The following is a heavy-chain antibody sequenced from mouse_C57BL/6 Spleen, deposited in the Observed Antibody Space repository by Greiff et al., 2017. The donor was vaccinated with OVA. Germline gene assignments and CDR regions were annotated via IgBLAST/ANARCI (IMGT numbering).Heavy chain of an antibody. J-gene: IGHJ3*01. D-gene: IGHD1-1*01. Sequence: QVQLQQPGAELVRPGTSVKLSCKASGYTFTSYWMHWVKQRPGQGLEWIGVIDPSDSYTNYNQKFKGKATLTVDTSSSTAYMQLSSLTSEDSAVYYGARGNGSHFADWGQGTLVTVSA. V-gene: IGHV1-59*01. CDR3: ARGNGSHFAD. CDR2: IDPSDSYT. CDR1: GYTFTSYW.